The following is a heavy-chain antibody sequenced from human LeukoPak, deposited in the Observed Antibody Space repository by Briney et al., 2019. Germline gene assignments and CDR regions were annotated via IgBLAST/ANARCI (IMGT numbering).Heavy chain of an antibody. J-gene: IGHJ5*02. V-gene: IGHV4-59*08. D-gene: IGHD6-13*01. CDR3: ARQVTAAAGTNWFDP. CDR1: GGSISSSY. Sequence: SETLSLTCSVSGGSISSSYWSWIRQSPGKGLEWIGYIYYRGSTHHNPSLKSRVTMSVDTSKNQLSLKLNSVTAADTATYYCARQVTAAAGTNWFDPRGQGTLVTVSS. CDR2: IYYRGST.